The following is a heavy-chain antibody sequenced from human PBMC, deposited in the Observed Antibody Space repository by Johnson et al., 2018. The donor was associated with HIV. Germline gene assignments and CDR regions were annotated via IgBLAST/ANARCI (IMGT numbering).Heavy chain of an antibody. CDR2: IYSGGST. Sequence: VQLVESGGGLVQPGGSLRLSCAASGFNFSRYWMSWVRQAPGKGLEWVSVIYSGGSTYYADSVKSRFTISRDNSKNTLYLQMNSLRAEDTAVYYCATSMGATALAFDIWGQGTMVTVSS. V-gene: IGHV3-66*02. CDR1: GFNFSRYW. J-gene: IGHJ3*02. CDR3: ATSMGATALAFDI. D-gene: IGHD1-26*01.